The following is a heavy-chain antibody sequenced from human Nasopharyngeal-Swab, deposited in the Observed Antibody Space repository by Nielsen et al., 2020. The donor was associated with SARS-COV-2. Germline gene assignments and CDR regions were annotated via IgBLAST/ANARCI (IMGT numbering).Heavy chain of an antibody. CDR1: GFTFSSYS. D-gene: IGHD2-8*01. CDR2: ISSSSSYI. Sequence: GGSLRLSCAASGFTFSSYSMNWVRQAPEKGLEWVSSISSSSSYIYYADSVKGRFTISRDNAKNSLYLQMNSLRAEDTAVYYCARAEGGLYAPDYWGQGTLVTVSS. CDR3: ARAEGGLYAPDY. V-gene: IGHV3-21*01. J-gene: IGHJ4*02.